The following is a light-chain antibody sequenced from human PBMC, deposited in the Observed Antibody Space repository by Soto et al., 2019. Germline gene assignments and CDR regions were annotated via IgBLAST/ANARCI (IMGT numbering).Light chain of an antibody. Sequence: QSALTQPASVSGSPGQSITISCTGTSSDVGSYNLVSWYQQHPGKAPKLMIYEGSKRPSGVSNRFSGSKSGNTASLTISGLQAEDEADYYCSSYTSSTFYVFGTGTKLTVL. CDR1: SSDVGSYNL. V-gene: IGLV2-14*02. J-gene: IGLJ1*01. CDR2: EGS. CDR3: SSYTSSTFYV.